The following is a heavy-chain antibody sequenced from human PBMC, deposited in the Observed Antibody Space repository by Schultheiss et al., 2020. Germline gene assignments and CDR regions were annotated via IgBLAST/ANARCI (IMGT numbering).Heavy chain of an antibody. Sequence: GGSLRLSCAASGFTFSSYAMHWVRQAPGKGLEWVAAVNDVGETAYYAESVKGRFTISRDDSKNTLYLQMNSLKTEDTAVYYCTTDAGGTRYDILTGKNGYWGQGTLVTVSS. J-gene: IGHJ4*02. CDR3: TTDAGGTRYDILTGKNGY. CDR2: VNDVGETA. D-gene: IGHD3-9*01. CDR1: GFTFSSYA. V-gene: IGHV3-23*01.